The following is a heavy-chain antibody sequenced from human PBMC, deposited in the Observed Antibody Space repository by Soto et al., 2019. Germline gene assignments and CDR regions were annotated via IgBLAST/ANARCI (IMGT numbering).Heavy chain of an antibody. CDR2: SYYSGST. CDR1: GGSISSSSYY. Sequence: QLQLQESGPGLVKPSETLSLTCTVSGGSISSSSYYWGWIRQPPGKGLEWIGSSYYSGSTYYNPSLKSRVTITLYPSKNQFSLKLSSVTAADTAVYYCARLRLHNYYGMDVWGQGTTVTVSS. D-gene: IGHD4-4*01. V-gene: IGHV4-39*01. J-gene: IGHJ6*02. CDR3: ARLRLHNYYGMDV.